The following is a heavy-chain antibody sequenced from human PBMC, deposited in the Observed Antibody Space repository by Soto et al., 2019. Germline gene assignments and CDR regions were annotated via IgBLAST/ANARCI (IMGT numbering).Heavy chain of an antibody. J-gene: IGHJ4*02. CDR1: GSSISSDKW. D-gene: IGHD3-16*01. CDR3: AGGGDWRFDY. Sequence: QVQLQESGPGLVKPSGTLSLTCAVSGSSISSDKWWTWVRQPPGKGLEWIGEIHHRRSANYNPSLKXXVXMXXDKSKNQFSLKPTSVTAADTAVYYCAGGGDWRFDYWGQGSLVTVSS. CDR2: IHHRRSA. V-gene: IGHV4-4*02.